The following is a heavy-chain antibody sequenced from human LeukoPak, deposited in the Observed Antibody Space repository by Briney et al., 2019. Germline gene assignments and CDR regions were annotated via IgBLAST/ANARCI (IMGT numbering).Heavy chain of an antibody. D-gene: IGHD1-26*01. Sequence: GGSLRLSCAASGFTFSSYAMSWVRQAPGKGLEWVSAISGSGGSTYYADSARGRFTISRDNSKNTLYLQMNSLRAEDTAVYYCAKALYSGSYDRGAFDIWGQGTMVTVSS. J-gene: IGHJ3*02. CDR1: GFTFSSYA. CDR3: AKALYSGSYDRGAFDI. V-gene: IGHV3-23*01. CDR2: ISGSGGST.